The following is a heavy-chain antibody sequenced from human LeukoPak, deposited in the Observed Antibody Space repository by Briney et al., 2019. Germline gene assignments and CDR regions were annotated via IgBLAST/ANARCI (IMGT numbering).Heavy chain of an antibody. Sequence: ASVKVSCKASGYTFTSYGISWVRQAPGQGLEWMGWINPNSGGTNYAQKFQGRVTMTRDTSISTAYMELSRLRSDDTAVYYCASRKTYGYYYGMDVWGQGTTVTVSS. CDR1: GYTFTSYG. D-gene: IGHD1-14*01. J-gene: IGHJ6*02. CDR2: INPNSGGT. CDR3: ASRKTYGYYYGMDV. V-gene: IGHV1-2*02.